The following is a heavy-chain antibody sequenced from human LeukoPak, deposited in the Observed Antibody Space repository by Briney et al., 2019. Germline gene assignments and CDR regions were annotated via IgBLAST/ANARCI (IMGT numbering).Heavy chain of an antibody. Sequence: TPSETLSLTCTVSGGSITSSGYYWGWIRQPPGKDLEWIGSIYYSGSTYYNPSLKSRVTISVDTSKNQLSLKLRSMTAAETAVYYCAWGDNRLEAFEIWGQGTMVTVSS. V-gene: IGHV4-39*01. CDR3: AWGDNRLEAFEI. J-gene: IGHJ3*02. D-gene: IGHD3-16*01. CDR2: IYYSGST. CDR1: GGSITSSGYY.